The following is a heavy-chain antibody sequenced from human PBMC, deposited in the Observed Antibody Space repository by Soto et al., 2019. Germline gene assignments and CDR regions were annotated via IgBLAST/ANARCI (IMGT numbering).Heavy chain of an antibody. J-gene: IGHJ4*02. Sequence: ASVKVSCKVSGYTLTELSMHWVRQAPGKGLEWMGGFDPEDGETIYAQKFQGRVTMTEDTSTDTAYMELSSLRSEDTAVYYCATVGSSGWYGPTNDYWGQGTLVTVSS. CDR1: GYTLTELS. CDR2: FDPEDGET. CDR3: ATVGSSGWYGPTNDY. D-gene: IGHD6-19*01. V-gene: IGHV1-24*01.